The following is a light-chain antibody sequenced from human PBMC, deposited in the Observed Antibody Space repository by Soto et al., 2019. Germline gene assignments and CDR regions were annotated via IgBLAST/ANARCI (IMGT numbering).Light chain of an antibody. CDR1: ETVATN. J-gene: IGKJ1*01. CDR3: PQYFEWPPMT. CDR2: AAS. Sequence: EVVMTQSPATLSASPGERATLSCWASETVATNLAWYQQKPGQAPRLLISAASSRAAGFSGRFRGSGSGTEFTITISSLRFEDSGISYCPQYFEWPPMTFGQGTKVEI. V-gene: IGKV3-15*01.